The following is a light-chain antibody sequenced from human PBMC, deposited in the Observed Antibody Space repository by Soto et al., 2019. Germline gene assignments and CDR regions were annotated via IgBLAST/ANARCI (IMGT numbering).Light chain of an antibody. Sequence: EIVLTQSPATLSLSPGERATLSCRASQSVSSYLAWYQQKPGQAPRLLIYDASNRATGIPARFSGSGSGTDFTLTISSLEPEDLAVYYCQQFDTSPYTFGQGTKLEIK. CDR1: QSVSSY. J-gene: IGKJ2*01. CDR2: DAS. CDR3: QQFDTSPYT. V-gene: IGKV3-11*01.